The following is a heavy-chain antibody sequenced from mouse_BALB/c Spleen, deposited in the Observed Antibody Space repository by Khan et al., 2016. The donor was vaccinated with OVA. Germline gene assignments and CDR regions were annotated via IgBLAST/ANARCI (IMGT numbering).Heavy chain of an antibody. J-gene: IGHJ2*01. CDR2: ILPGSGST. Sequence: QVRLQQSGAELMKPGASVKISCKATGYTFSNYWIEWVKQRPGHGLEWIGEILPGSGSTNYNERFKGKATFTSDTSSNTAYMQLSSLTSEDSAVYFCDSMKNGIKDTFEYWGQGTMLTVSA. CDR1: GYTFSNYW. CDR3: DSMKNGIKDTFEY. D-gene: IGHD1-1*01. V-gene: IGHV1-9*01.